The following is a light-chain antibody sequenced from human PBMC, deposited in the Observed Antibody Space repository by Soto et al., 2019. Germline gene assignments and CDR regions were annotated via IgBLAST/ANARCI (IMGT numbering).Light chain of an antibody. CDR3: QQSSNSPMYT. J-gene: IGKJ2*01. Sequence: DIQMTQSPSSLSASVGDRVTITCRASQSIAYYLNWFQQKPGKAPKLLIYAASSLQNGVPSRFSGSGSGTAFSLAISSRQPEDFATYYCQQSSNSPMYTFGQGTKLYVK. CDR2: AAS. V-gene: IGKV1-39*01. CDR1: QSIAYY.